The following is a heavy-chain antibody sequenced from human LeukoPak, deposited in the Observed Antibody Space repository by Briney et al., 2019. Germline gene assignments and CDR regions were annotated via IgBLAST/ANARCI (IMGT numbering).Heavy chain of an antibody. V-gene: IGHV3-30*04. CDR2: ISYDGSNE. CDR3: AKGLERESRLDS. CDR1: GFTFSSYV. D-gene: IGHD1-1*01. Sequence: GGSLRLSCAASGFTFSSYVMHWVRQAPGKGLEWVAIISYDGSNEYYADSVKGRFTISRDNSKNTLYLQMNSLRAEDTALYYCAKGLERESRLDSWGQGTLVTVSS. J-gene: IGHJ4*02.